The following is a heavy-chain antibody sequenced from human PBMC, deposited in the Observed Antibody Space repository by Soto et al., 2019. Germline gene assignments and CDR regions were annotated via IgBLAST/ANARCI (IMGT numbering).Heavy chain of an antibody. Sequence: PGGSLRLSCAASGFTFSDHYMDWVRQAPGKGLEWVGRTRNKANSYTTEYAASVKGRFTISRDDSKNSLYLQMNSLKTEDTAVYYCAREGATIVVVPAARQPYYYYYMDVWGKGTTVTVSS. D-gene: IGHD2-2*01. CDR2: TRNKANSYTT. J-gene: IGHJ6*03. V-gene: IGHV3-72*01. CDR3: AREGATIVVVPAARQPYYYYYMDV. CDR1: GFTFSDHY.